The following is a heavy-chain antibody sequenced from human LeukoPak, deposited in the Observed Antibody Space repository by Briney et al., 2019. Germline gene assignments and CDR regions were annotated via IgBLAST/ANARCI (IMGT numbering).Heavy chain of an antibody. D-gene: IGHD2-2*01. V-gene: IGHV3-9*01. Sequence: PGRSLRLSCAASGFTFDDYAMHWVRQAPGKGLEWVSGISWNSGSIGYADSVKGRFTISRDNAKNSLYLQMNSLSAEDTALYYCAKDTRYARGFDPWGQGTLVTVSS. J-gene: IGHJ5*02. CDR2: ISWNSGSI. CDR1: GFTFDDYA. CDR3: AKDTRYARGFDP.